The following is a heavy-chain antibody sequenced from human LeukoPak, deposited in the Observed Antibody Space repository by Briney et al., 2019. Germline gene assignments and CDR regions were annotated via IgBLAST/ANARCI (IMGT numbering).Heavy chain of an antibody. CDR2: ITTTGDNT. CDR3: VKDMNPGGADV. D-gene: IGHD3-10*01. V-gene: IGHV3-64D*06. Sequence: PGGSLRLSCSASGFTFSSYALHWVRQAPGKGLEYVSAITTTGDNTHYADSVKGRFTISRDSAKNSLYLQMNSLRPEDTALYYCVKDMNPGGADVWGQGTTVTVSS. J-gene: IGHJ6*02. CDR1: GFTFSSYA.